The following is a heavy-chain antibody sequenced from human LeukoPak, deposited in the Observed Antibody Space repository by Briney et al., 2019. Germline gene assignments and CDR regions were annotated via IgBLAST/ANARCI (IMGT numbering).Heavy chain of an antibody. Sequence: PSETLSLTCTVSGGSITSYYWSWIRQPAGKGLEWIGRMYTSGSTNYNPSLKCRVTISVDTSKNQFSLKLSSVTAADTAVYYCARGDSSGYSNFDYWGQGTLVTVSS. J-gene: IGHJ4*02. D-gene: IGHD3-22*01. CDR1: GGSITSYY. V-gene: IGHV4-4*07. CDR3: ARGDSSGYSNFDY. CDR2: MYTSGST.